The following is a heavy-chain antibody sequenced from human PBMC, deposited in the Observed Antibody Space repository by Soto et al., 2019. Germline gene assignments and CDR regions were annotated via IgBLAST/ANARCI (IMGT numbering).Heavy chain of an antibody. J-gene: IGHJ3*02. CDR1: GYTLTELS. CDR3: ATSTNYDILTGYYAFDI. CDR2: FDPEDGET. Sequence: ASVKVSCKVSGYTLTELSMHWVRQAPGKGLEWMGGFDPEDGETIYAQKFQGRVTMTEDTSTDTAYMELSSLRSEDTAVYYCATSTNYDILTGYYAFDIWGQGTMVTVSS. D-gene: IGHD3-9*01. V-gene: IGHV1-24*01.